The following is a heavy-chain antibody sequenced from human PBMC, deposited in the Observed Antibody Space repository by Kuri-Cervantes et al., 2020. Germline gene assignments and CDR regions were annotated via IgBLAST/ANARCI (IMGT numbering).Heavy chain of an antibody. Sequence: GGSLRLSCAASGFTFSSSWMHWVCQAPEKGLEWVADIKCDGSEKYYVDSVKGRLTISRDNSKNTLYLQMNSLRPEDTAVYYCAPTDTTETFDYWGQGTLVTVSS. CDR3: APTDTTETFDY. CDR2: IKCDGSEK. D-gene: IGHD1-14*01. V-gene: IGHV3-52*01. J-gene: IGHJ4*02. CDR1: GFTFSSSW.